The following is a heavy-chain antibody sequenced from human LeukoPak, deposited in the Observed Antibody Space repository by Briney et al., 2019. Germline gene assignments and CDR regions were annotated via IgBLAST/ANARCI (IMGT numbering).Heavy chain of an antibody. V-gene: IGHV4-4*02. CDR1: GGSISGGKW. D-gene: IGHD3-10*01. Sequence: SETLSLTCAVSGGSISGGKWWSWVRQPPGKGLEWIGEISHSGNPNYNPSLKSRLTISVDKAKNQFSLNLNSVTAADTAVYYCARERSMVRGLSWFDPWGQGTLVTVSS. CDR3: ARERSMVRGLSWFDP. J-gene: IGHJ5*02. CDR2: ISHSGNP.